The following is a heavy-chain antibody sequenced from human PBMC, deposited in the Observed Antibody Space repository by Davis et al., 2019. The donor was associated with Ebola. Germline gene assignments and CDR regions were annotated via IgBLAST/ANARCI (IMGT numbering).Heavy chain of an antibody. J-gene: IGHJ6*02. CDR3: ARGDDYSNLYYYYGMDV. CDR1: GGSFSGYY. V-gene: IGHV4-34*01. Sequence: GSLRLSCAVYGGSFSGYYWSWIRQPPGKGLEWIGEINHSGSTNYNPSLKSRVTISVDTSKNQFSLKLSSVTAADTAVYYCARGDDYSNLYYYYGMDVWGQGTTVTVSS. CDR2: INHSGST. D-gene: IGHD4-11*01.